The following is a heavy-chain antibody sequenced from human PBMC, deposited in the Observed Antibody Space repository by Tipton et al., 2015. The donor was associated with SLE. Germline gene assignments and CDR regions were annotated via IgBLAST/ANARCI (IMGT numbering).Heavy chain of an antibody. CDR1: GFTFSSYW. D-gene: IGHD2-2*01. CDR3: AREPPPRSSSTSSTDY. V-gene: IGHV3-7*01. CDR2: IKQDGSEK. J-gene: IGHJ4*02. Sequence: SLRLSCAASGFTFSSYWMCWVRQAPGKGLEWVANIKQDGSEKYYVDSVKGRFTISRDNAKNSLYLQMNSLRAEDTAVYYCAREPPPRSSSTSSTDYWGQGTLVTVSS.